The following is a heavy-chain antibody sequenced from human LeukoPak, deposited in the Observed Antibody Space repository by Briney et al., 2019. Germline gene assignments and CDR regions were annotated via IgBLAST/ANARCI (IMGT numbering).Heavy chain of an antibody. Sequence: GGSLRLSCAPSGSTVSSTYMSWVRQAPGKGLEWVSVIYSGGSTYYADSVKGRFTISRDNSKNTLYLQMNSLRAEDTAVYYCARGPYCGGDCYPMGFDPWGQGTLVTVSS. CDR3: ARGPYCGGDCYPMGFDP. V-gene: IGHV3-53*01. CDR1: GSTVSSTY. J-gene: IGHJ5*02. CDR2: IYSGGST. D-gene: IGHD2-21*02.